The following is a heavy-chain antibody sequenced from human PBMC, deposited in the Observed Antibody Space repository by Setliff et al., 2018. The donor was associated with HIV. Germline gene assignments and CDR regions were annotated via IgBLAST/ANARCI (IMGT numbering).Heavy chain of an antibody. V-gene: IGHV4-34*01. J-gene: IGHJ6*03. CDR3: AKGVRGSGTNMVRGLLYDFSFHYMDV. D-gene: IGHD3-10*01. Sequence: PSETLSLTCVVYGGSFSDYSWTWIRQPPGKGLEWIGEINHSGSANRNPSLMGRVTMSVDTAKNQFSLELSSVTAADTAVYFCAKGVRGSGTNMVRGLLYDFSFHYMDVWGIGTTVTVSS. CDR1: GGSFSDYS. CDR2: INHSGSA.